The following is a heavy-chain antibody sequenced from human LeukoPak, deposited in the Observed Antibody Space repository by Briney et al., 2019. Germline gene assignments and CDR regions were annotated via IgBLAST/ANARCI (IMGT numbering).Heavy chain of an antibody. V-gene: IGHV4-39*07. CDR1: GGSISSSSYY. CDR3: ARARPRLGSSGYYSYSTYYFDY. J-gene: IGHJ4*02. CDR2: IYYSGST. D-gene: IGHD3-22*01. Sequence: PSETLSLTCTVSGGSISSSSYYWGWIRQPPGKGLEWIGSIYYSGSTYYNPSLKSRVTISVDTSKNQFSLKLSSVTAADTAVYYCARARPRLGSSGYYSYSTYYFDYWGQGTLVTVSS.